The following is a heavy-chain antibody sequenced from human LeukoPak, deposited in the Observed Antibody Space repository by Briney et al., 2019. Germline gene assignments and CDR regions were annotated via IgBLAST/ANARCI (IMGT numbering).Heavy chain of an antibody. D-gene: IGHD5-18*01. Sequence: GGSLRLSCAASGFTFDDYAMHWVRQAPGKGLEWVSLISGDGGSTYYADSVKGRFTISRDNSKNSLYLQMNSLRTEDTALYYCAKDIRAGIQLWPYGMDVWGQGTTVTVSS. J-gene: IGHJ6*02. V-gene: IGHV3-43*02. CDR3: AKDIRAGIQLWPYGMDV. CDR1: GFTFDDYA. CDR2: ISGDGGST.